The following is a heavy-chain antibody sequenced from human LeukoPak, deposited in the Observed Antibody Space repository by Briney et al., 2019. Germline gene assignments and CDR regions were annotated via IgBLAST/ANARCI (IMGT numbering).Heavy chain of an antibody. Sequence: PGGSLRLSCAASGFTFDDYAMHWVRQTPGKGLEWVSGISWNSGSIGYADSVKGRFTISRDNAKNSLYLQMNSLRAEDTALYYCAKCQGWFDPWGQGTLVTVSS. CDR1: GFTFDDYA. D-gene: IGHD5/OR15-5a*01. V-gene: IGHV3-9*01. J-gene: IGHJ5*02. CDR3: AKCQGWFDP. CDR2: ISWNSGSI.